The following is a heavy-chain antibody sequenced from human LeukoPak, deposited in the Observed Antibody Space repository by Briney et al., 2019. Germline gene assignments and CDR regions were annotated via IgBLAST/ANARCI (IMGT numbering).Heavy chain of an antibody. V-gene: IGHV5-51*01. D-gene: IGHD3-10*01. Sequence: LGESLKISCKGSGYNFNTYWIGWVRPMPGKGLEWMGIIYPGDSDTRYSPSFQGQVTISADKSISTAYLQWSSLKASDTAMYYCARQETGSVGSYWGQGTLVTVSS. CDR1: GYNFNTYW. CDR3: ARQETGSVGSY. CDR2: IYPGDSDT. J-gene: IGHJ4*02.